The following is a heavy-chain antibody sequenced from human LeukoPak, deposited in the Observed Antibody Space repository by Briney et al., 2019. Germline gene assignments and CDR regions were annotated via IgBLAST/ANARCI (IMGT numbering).Heavy chain of an antibody. CDR2: ISYDGSNK. Sequence: PGRSLRPSCAASGFTFSSYAMHWVRQAPGKGLEWVAVISYDGSNKYYADSVKGRFTISRDNAKNSLYLQMNSLRAEDTAVYYCAELGITMIGGVWGKGTTVTISS. V-gene: IGHV3-30*04. CDR3: AELGITMIGGV. J-gene: IGHJ6*04. D-gene: IGHD3-10*02. CDR1: GFTFSSYA.